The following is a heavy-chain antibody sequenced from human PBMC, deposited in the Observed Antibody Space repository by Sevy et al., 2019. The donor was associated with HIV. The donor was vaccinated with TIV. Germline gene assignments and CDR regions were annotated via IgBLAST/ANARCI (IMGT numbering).Heavy chain of an antibody. Sequence: GGSLRLSCAASGFTFSIYGMHWVRQAPGKGLEWVAVISYDTKVKYYADSVKGRFTISRDNSKNTLYLQMNSLRAEDTALYYCVNRPVTGWSRYFQDWGQGTLVTGSS. CDR1: GFTFSIYG. CDR2: ISYDTKVK. D-gene: IGHD6-6*01. J-gene: IGHJ1*01. V-gene: IGHV3-30*03. CDR3: VNRPVTGWSRYFQD.